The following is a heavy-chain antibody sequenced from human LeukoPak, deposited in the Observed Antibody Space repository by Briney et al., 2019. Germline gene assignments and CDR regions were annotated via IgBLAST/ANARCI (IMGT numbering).Heavy chain of an antibody. CDR2: VNPNSGDT. J-gene: IGHJ5*02. Sequence: ASVKVSCKTSGYSFIIYEINWVRQTTGQGLEWMGWVNPNSGDTDYAQKFQGRLTMTRNTSISTAYMELSGLRLEDTAVYYCSRGHRFDPWGQGTQVTVSS. CDR1: GYSFIIYE. V-gene: IGHV1-8*01. CDR3: SRGHRFDP.